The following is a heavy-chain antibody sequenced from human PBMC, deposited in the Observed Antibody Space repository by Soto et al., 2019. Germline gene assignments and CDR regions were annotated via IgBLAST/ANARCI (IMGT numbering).Heavy chain of an antibody. D-gene: IGHD6-19*01. CDR2: INPSGGST. CDR3: ARRAEWLTGSYYYYGMDV. V-gene: IGHV1-46*01. J-gene: IGHJ6*02. Sequence: ASVKVSCKASGYTFTSYYMHWVRQAPGQGLEWMGIINPSGGSTSYAQKFQGRVTMTRDTSTSTVYMELSSLRSEDTAVYYCARRAEWLTGSYYYYGMDVWGQGTTVTVSS. CDR1: GYTFTSYY.